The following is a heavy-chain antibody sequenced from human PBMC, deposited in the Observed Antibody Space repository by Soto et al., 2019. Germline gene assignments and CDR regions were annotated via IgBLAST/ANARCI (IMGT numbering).Heavy chain of an antibody. CDR1: GFTFSSYG. CDR3: ASSYGSGSYYNTLIGY. CDR2: ISYDGSNK. Sequence: GGSLRLSCAASGFTFSSYGMHWVRQAPGKGLEWVAVISYDGSNKYYADSVKGRFTISRDNSNNTLYLQMNSLRAEDTAVYYCASSYGSGSYYNTLIGYWGQGTLVTVSS. V-gene: IGHV3-30*03. J-gene: IGHJ4*02. D-gene: IGHD3-10*01.